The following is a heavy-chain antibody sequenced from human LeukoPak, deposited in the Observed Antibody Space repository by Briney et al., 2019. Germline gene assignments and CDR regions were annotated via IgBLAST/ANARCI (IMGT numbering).Heavy chain of an antibody. CDR3: AREEWSSGREFDY. Sequence: ASVKVSCKASGYTFTSYGISWVRQAPGQGLEWMGRIIPILGIANYAQKFQGRVTITADKSTSTAYMELSSLRSEDTAVYYCAREEWSSGREFDYWGQGTLVTVSS. CDR1: GYTFTSYG. J-gene: IGHJ4*02. CDR2: IIPILGIA. V-gene: IGHV1-69*04. D-gene: IGHD6-19*01.